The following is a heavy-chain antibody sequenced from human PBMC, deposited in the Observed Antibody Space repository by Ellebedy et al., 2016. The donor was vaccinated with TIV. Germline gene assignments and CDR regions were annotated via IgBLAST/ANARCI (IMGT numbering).Heavy chain of an antibody. Sequence: GESLKISXTASGFTISNYVMSWVRQAPGKGLKWVSGISRTDDSTYYADSVKGRFTISRDDPKSTLYLQMNNLRAEDTAVYYCAKDRDDAGDFVFDSWGQGTLVTVSS. CDR2: ISRTDDST. V-gene: IGHV3-23*01. D-gene: IGHD4-17*01. CDR1: GFTISNYV. J-gene: IGHJ4*02. CDR3: AKDRDDAGDFVFDS.